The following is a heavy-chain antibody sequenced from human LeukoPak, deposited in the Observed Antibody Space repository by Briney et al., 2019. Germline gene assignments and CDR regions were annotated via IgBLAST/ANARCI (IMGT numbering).Heavy chain of an antibody. CDR2: MYHSGST. D-gene: IGHD5-12*01. J-gene: IGHJ4*02. CDR3: ATLPFNSGYEYFDY. Sequence: SETLSLTCTVSGGSISSYYWSWIRQPPGKGLEWIGEMYHSGSTNYNPSLKSRVTISVDKSQNQFSLKLTSVTAADTAVYSCATLPFNSGYEYFDYWGQGTLVTVSS. V-gene: IGHV4-59*12. CDR1: GGSISSYY.